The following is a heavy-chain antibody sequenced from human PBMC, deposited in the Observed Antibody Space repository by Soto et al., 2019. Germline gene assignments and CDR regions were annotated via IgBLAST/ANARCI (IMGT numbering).Heavy chain of an antibody. V-gene: IGHV1-69*01. J-gene: IGHJ6*02. CDR3: ASATSQYYDFWSGYPLDV. Sequence: QVQLVQSGAEVKKPGSSVKVSCKASGGTFSSYAISWVRQAPGQGLEWMGGIIPILGTANYAQKFQGRVTSTADESTSTAYMELSSLRSEDTAVYYCASATSQYYDFWSGYPLDVWGQGTTVTVSS. CDR1: GGTFSSYA. D-gene: IGHD3-3*01. CDR2: IIPILGTA.